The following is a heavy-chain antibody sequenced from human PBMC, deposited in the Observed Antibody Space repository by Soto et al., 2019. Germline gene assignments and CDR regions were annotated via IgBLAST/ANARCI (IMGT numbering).Heavy chain of an antibody. Sequence: QITLKESGPTLVKPTQTLTLTCTFSGFSLTETGMGVGWIRQPPGKALEWLAPIYWDDDKRYSPSLKRGLTISKDASKNQVVHTKTNVDAVDTATYYCAHRRSGYFDSWGQGTLVTVSS. CDR3: AHRRSGYFDS. CDR2: IYWDDDK. CDR1: GFSLTETGMG. V-gene: IGHV2-5*02. J-gene: IGHJ4*02.